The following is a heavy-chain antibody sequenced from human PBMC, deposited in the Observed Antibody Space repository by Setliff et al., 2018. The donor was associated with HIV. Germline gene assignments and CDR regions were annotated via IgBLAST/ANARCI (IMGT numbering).Heavy chain of an antibody. D-gene: IGHD1-26*01. CDR1: GFPFTTYR. Sequence: PGESLKISCQAFGFPFTTYRISWVRQMPGKGLEWMGIIYPGDSDTRYSPSFQGQVTISADKSISTAYLQWSSLKASDTAMYYCARRLVGATAQPDYWGQGTLVTVSS. CDR2: IYPGDSDT. J-gene: IGHJ4*02. V-gene: IGHV5-51*01. CDR3: ARRLVGATAQPDY.